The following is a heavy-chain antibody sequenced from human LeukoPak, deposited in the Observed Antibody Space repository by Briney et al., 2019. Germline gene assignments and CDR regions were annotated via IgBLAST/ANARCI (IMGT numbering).Heavy chain of an antibody. J-gene: IGHJ3*01. V-gene: IGHV4-59*08. CDR3: ARQGRHLWDGDSHDYAFEL. Sequence: SETLSLTCSVSGDSIDSYYWSWIRQPPGKGLDWIGFSHVSGNTRYSPSLRGRATVSVDTSKNQVSLKLASVTAADSAVYFCARQGRHLWDGDSHDYAFELWGQGTLVTVSS. D-gene: IGHD1-26*01. CDR2: SHVSGNT. CDR1: GDSIDSYY.